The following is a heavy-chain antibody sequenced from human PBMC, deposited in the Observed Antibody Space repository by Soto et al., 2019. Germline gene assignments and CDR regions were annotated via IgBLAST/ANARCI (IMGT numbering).Heavy chain of an antibody. CDR3: ARDRMVRDTWFDP. D-gene: IGHD3-10*01. J-gene: IGHJ5*02. CDR2: ISYDGSNK. Sequence: QVQLVESGGGVVQPGRSLRLSCAASGFTFSSYAMHWVRQAPGKGLEWVAVISYDGSNKYYADSVKGRFTISRDNSKNTLYLQMNSLRAEDTAVYYCARDRMVRDTWFDPWGQGTLVTVSS. V-gene: IGHV3-30-3*01. CDR1: GFTFSSYA.